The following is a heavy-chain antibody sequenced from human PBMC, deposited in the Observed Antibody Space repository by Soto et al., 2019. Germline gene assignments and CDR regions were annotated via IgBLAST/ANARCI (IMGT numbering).Heavy chain of an antibody. D-gene: IGHD3-10*01. J-gene: IGHJ6*02. CDR2: IIPIFGTA. V-gene: IGHV1-69*13. CDR3: ARSRGRFGELFYGMDV. CDR1: GGTFSSYA. Sequence: RASVKVSCKASGGTFSSYAISWVRQAPGQGLEWMGGIIPIFGTANYAQKFQGRVTITADESTSTAYMELSSLRSEDTAVYYCARSRGRFGELFYGMDVWGQGTTVTVSS.